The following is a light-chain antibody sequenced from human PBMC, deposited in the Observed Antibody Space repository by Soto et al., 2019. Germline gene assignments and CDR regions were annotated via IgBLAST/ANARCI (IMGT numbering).Light chain of an antibody. Sequence: EILMTQSPATLSASPGERATLSCRASQSVDSNLAWYQQKPGQAPRLLIYGASTRATGISARFSGSGSGTEFTLTISSLQSEDFGVYYCQQYNNWWTFGQGTKV. J-gene: IGKJ1*01. CDR3: QQYNNWWT. V-gene: IGKV3-15*01. CDR1: QSVDSN. CDR2: GAS.